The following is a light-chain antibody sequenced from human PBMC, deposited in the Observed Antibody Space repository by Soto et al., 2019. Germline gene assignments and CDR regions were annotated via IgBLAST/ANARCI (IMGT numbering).Light chain of an antibody. V-gene: IGKV3-11*01. CDR1: QSISSS. Sequence: ETVLTQSPSTLSLSPGERATLSCRASQSISSSLAWYQQTPGQAPRLLIYDASKRATGIPARFSGSGSGTDFTLTISSLEPEDFAVYFCQHRFTWPSFGPGTKVDIK. CDR2: DAS. J-gene: IGKJ3*01. CDR3: QHRFTWPS.